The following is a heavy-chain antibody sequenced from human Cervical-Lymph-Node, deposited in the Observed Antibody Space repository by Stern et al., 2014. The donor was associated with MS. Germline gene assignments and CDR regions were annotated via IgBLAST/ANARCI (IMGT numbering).Heavy chain of an antibody. V-gene: IGHV1-69*01. CDR3: ARDGRHTNNYGLDV. CDR2: ILPIIGLA. CDR1: GGTFNVYA. J-gene: IGHJ6*02. Sequence: VQLVESGTEVKKPGSSVKVSCQASGGTFNVYAINWLRQAPGQGLEWMGGILPIIGLANYAQKFQGRVTITADESTRTSSMQLTSLTSNDTAIYYCARDGRHTNNYGLDVWGQGTTVTVSS.